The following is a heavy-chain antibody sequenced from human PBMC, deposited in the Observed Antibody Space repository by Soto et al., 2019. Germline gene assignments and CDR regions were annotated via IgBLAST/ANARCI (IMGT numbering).Heavy chain of an antibody. CDR2: IYYSGST. CDR1: GGSISSYY. CDR3: ARGIAARPVDY. V-gene: IGHV4-59*01. Sequence: PSETLSLTCTVSGGSISSYYWSWIRQPPGKGLEWIGYIYYSGSTNYNPSLKSRVTISVDTSKNQFSLKLSSVTAAVTAVWYCARGIAARPVDYWGKGTLVTVPS. D-gene: IGHD6-6*01. J-gene: IGHJ4*02.